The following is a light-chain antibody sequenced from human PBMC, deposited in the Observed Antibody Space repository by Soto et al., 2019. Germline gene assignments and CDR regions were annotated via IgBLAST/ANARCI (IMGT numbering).Light chain of an antibody. J-gene: IGLJ1*01. V-gene: IGLV2-14*01. Sequence: SALTQPSSLSGAPGQSITISFTGTSSDVGGYNYVSWYQQHPGKAPKLMIYEVSNRPSGVSNRFSGSKSGNTASLTISGLQAEDEADYYCSSYTSSSTLVFGTGTKVTVL. CDR3: SSYTSSSTLV. CDR2: EVS. CDR1: SSDVGGYNY.